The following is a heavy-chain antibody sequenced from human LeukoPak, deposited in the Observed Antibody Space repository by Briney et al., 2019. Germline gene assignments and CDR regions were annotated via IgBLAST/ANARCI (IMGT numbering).Heavy chain of an antibody. V-gene: IGHV1-18*01. CDR2: ISAYNGNT. CDR3: ARAWRQWLVFGWGPPPGY. Sequence: ASVKVSCKASGYTFTSYGISWVRQAPGQGLEWMGWISAYNGNTNYAQKFQGRVTMTRDTSISTAYMELSRLRSDDTAVYYCARAWRQWLVFGWGPPPGYWGQGTLVTVSS. J-gene: IGHJ4*02. CDR1: GYTFTSYG. D-gene: IGHD6-19*01.